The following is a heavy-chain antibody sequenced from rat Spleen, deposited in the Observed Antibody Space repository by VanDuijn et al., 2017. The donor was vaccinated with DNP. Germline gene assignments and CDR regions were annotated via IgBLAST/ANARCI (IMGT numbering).Heavy chain of an antibody. V-gene: IGHV5-27*01. J-gene: IGHJ2*01. CDR3: AKDAFDY. CDR2: ISPGGGRT. Sequence: VQLVESGGGLVQPVRSLKVSCTASGFTFSNYYMAWVRRAPTKGLEWVAAISPGGGRTYYADSVKGRFTISRDDAKSSLYLQMNSLKSEDTATYYCAKDAFDYWGQGVMVTVSS. CDR1: GFTFSNYY.